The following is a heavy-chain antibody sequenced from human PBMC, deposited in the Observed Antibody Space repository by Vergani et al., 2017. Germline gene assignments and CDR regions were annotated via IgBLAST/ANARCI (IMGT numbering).Heavy chain of an antibody. V-gene: IGHV3-30-3*01. Sequence: QVQLVESGGGVVQPGRSLRLSCAASGFTFSSYAMHWVRQAPGKGLEWVAVISYDGSNKYYADSVKGRFTISRDNSKNTLYLQMNSLRAEDTAVYYCARGTLGYYDSSGYYDNYYFDYWGQGTLVTVSS. CDR2: ISYDGSNK. D-gene: IGHD3-22*01. CDR1: GFTFSSYA. CDR3: ARGTLGYYDSSGYYDNYYFDY. J-gene: IGHJ4*02.